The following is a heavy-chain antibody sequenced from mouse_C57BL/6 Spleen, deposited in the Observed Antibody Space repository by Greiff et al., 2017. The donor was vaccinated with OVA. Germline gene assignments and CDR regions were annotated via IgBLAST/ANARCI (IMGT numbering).Heavy chain of an antibody. J-gene: IGHJ2*01. CDR1: GYTFTSYW. CDR3: ARWVTTVVRYVDY. Sequence: QVQLQQPGAELVKPGASVKLSCKASGYTFTSYWMHWVKQRPGQGLEWIGMIHPNSGSTNYNEKFKSKATLTVDKSSSTAYMQLSSLTSEDSAVDYCARWVTTVVRYVDYWGQGTTLTVSS. CDR2: IHPNSGST. V-gene: IGHV1-64*01. D-gene: IGHD1-1*01.